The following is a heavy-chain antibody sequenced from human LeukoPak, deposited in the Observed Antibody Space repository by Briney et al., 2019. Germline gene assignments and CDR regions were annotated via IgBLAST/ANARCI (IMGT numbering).Heavy chain of an antibody. CDR3: ARDAGYGYDRFDY. Sequence: GGSLRLSCAASGFTFSSYWMSWVRQAPGKGLEWVSSISGRSTYVYYADSVKGRFTISRDNAKNSLYLQMNSLRVEDTAVYYCARDAGYGYDRFDYWGQGTQVTVSS. J-gene: IGHJ4*02. D-gene: IGHD5-18*01. CDR1: GFTFSSYW. CDR2: ISGRSTYV. V-gene: IGHV3-21*06.